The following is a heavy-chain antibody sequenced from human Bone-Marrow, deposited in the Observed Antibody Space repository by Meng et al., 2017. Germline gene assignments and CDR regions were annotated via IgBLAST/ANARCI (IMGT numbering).Heavy chain of an antibody. J-gene: IGHJ5*02. Sequence: SETLSLTCTVSGGSISSYYWSWIRQPPGKGLEWIGYIYYSGSTNYNPSLKSRVTISVDTSKNQFSLKLSSVTAADTAVYYCARARGGSGSYYRGAFAFDPWGQGNLVTVSS. D-gene: IGHD3-10*01. CDR3: ARARGGSGSYYRGAFAFDP. CDR1: GGSISSYY. V-gene: IGHV4-59*01. CDR2: IYYSGST.